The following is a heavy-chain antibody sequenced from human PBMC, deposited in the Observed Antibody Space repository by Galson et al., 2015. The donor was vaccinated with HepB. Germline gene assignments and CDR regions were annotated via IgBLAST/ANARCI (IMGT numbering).Heavy chain of an antibody. CDR2: ISSSSTTI. CDR3: ATVSGGSGWPYYFDY. J-gene: IGHJ4*02. CDR1: TFIFSTYS. D-gene: IGHD6-25*01. V-gene: IGHV3-48*04. Sequence: SLRLSCAASTFIFSTYSMNWVRQAPGKGLEWVSYISSSSTTIYYADSVKGRFTISRDNAKNSLYLQMNSLRAEDTAVHYCATVSGGSGWPYYFDYWGQGTLVTVSS.